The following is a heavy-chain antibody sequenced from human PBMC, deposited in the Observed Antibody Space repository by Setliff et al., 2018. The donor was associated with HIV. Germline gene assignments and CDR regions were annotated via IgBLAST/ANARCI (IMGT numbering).Heavy chain of an antibody. J-gene: IGHJ3*01. V-gene: IGHV5-51*01. D-gene: IGHD6-19*01. CDR1: GYSFTSYW. CDR3: ARHFSVAGDAFDV. CDR2: IYPGDSDT. Sequence: PGESLKISCKGSGYSFTSYWIGWVRQMPGKGLEWMGIIYPGDSDTRYSPSFQSQVTISADKSISTAYLQWSSLKASDTAIYYCARHFSVAGDAFDVWGQGTMVTVSS.